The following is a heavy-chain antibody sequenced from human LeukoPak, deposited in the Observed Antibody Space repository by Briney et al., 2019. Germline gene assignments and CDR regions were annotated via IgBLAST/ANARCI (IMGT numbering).Heavy chain of an antibody. J-gene: IGHJ1*01. D-gene: IGHD6-13*01. CDR1: GGSISSYY. V-gene: IGHV4-59*01. CDR2: IYYSGST. CDR3: ARGHVGSSSWYDSAEYFQH. Sequence: SETLSLTCTVSGGSISSYYWSWVRQPPGKGLQWIGYIYYSGSTNYNPSLKSRVTISVDTSKNQFSLKLSSVTAADTAVYYCARGHVGSSSWYDSAEYFQHWGQGTLVTVSS.